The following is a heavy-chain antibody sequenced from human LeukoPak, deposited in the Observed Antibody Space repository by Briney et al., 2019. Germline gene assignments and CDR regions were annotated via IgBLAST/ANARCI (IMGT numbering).Heavy chain of an antibody. Sequence: PGRSLRLSCAASGFTFSSYAMHWVRQAPGKGLEWVAVISYDGSNKYYADSVKGRFTISRDNSKNTLYLQMNSLRAEDTAVYFCAKDRGSSQFYFDYWGQGTLVTVSS. V-gene: IGHV3-30-3*01. D-gene: IGHD6-13*01. J-gene: IGHJ4*02. CDR3: AKDRGSSQFYFDY. CDR1: GFTFSSYA. CDR2: ISYDGSNK.